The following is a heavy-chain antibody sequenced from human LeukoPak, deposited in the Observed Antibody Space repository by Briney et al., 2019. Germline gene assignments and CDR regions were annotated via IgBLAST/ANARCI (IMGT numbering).Heavy chain of an antibody. J-gene: IGHJ4*02. CDR2: ISGSGGST. D-gene: IGHD3-10*01. V-gene: IGHV3-23*01. Sequence: GGSLRLSCAASGFTFSSYSMNWVLQAPGKGLEWVSAISGSGGSTYYAEPVKGRFTISRDNSKNALYLQMNSLRAEDTAVYYCAKDRRAGSYDYWGQGTLVTVSS. CDR1: GFTFSSYS. CDR3: AKDRRAGSYDY.